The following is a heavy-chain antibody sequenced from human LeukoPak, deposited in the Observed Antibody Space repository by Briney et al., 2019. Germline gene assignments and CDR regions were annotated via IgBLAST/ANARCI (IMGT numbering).Heavy chain of an antibody. Sequence: GGSLRLSCAASGFTFSSYSMNWVRQAPGKGLEWVSSISSSSSYIYYADSVKGRFTISRDNAKNSLYLQMNSLRAEDTAVYYCARDGIQLWLGPYWDQGTLVTVSS. V-gene: IGHV3-21*01. CDR3: ARDGIQLWLGPY. J-gene: IGHJ4*02. CDR2: ISSSSSYI. D-gene: IGHD5-18*01. CDR1: GFTFSSYS.